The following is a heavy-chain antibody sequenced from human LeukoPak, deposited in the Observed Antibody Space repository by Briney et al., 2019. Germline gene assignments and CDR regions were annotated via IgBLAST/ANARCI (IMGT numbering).Heavy chain of an antibody. CDR3: AKDIGYSSSWYVGAFDY. J-gene: IGHJ4*02. CDR1: GFTFSNYW. CDR2: IKEDESEK. V-gene: IGHV3-7*03. D-gene: IGHD6-13*01. Sequence: PGGSLRLSSAASGFTFSNYWVSWVRQAPGDGPEWVANIKEDESEKNYADSVKGRFTISRDNAKNSLYLQMNSLRAEDTALYYCAKDIGYSSSWYVGAFDYWGQGTLVTVSS.